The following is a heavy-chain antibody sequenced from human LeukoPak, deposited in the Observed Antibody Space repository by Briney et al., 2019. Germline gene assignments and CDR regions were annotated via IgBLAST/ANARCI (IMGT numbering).Heavy chain of an antibody. D-gene: IGHD4-17*01. CDR3: ARDYGDYGYGYNWFDP. CDR2: IYYSGST. V-gene: IGHV4-39*07. CDR1: GGSIGASINSPNW. Sequence: SETLSLTCTVSGGSIGASINSPNWWSWVRQPPGKGLEWIGSIYYSGSTYYNPSLKSRVTISVDTSKNQFSLKLSSVTAADTAVYYCARDYGDYGYGYNWFDPWGQGTLVTVSS. J-gene: IGHJ5*02.